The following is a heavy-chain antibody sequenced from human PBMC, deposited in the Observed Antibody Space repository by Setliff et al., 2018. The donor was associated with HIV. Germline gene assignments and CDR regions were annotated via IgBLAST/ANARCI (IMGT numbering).Heavy chain of an antibody. V-gene: IGHV4-39*07. J-gene: IGHJ4*02. CDR1: GGSITRTPYY. CDR3: ARVETTVTSRLDY. CDR2: ISLSGST. D-gene: IGHD4-17*01. Sequence: PSETLSLTCTVSGGSITRTPYYWGWIRQPPGKGLEWIGSISLSGSTNYNPSLKSRVTISVDTSKNQFSLRLTSVTAADTAVYFCARVETTVTSRLDYWGQGTLVTVSS.